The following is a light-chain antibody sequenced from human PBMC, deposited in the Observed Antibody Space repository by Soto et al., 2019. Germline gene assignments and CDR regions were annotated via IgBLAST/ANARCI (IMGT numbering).Light chain of an antibody. J-gene: IGKJ4*01. Sequence: DIVMTQSPDSPAVSLGERATINCKSSQSVLYSSNNNNYLAWYQQKPGQPPKLLIYWASTRESGVPDRYSGSGSGTDFTLTISSLQAEDVAVYYCQQYYSTPLTFGGGTKVEIK. CDR3: QQYYSTPLT. CDR1: QSVLYSSNNNNY. CDR2: WAS. V-gene: IGKV4-1*01.